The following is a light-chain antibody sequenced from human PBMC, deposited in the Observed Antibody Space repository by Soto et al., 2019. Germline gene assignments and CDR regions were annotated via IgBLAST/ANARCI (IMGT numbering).Light chain of an antibody. CDR1: HGISNS. CDR3: HKYDSAPWT. CDR2: AAS. V-gene: IGKV1-27*01. Sequence: DIQMTQSPSSLSASVRDRVTITCRASHGISNSLAWYQQKPGKVPKLLIYAASILQSGVPTRLSGSGPGSDFALTISTRPPKDVATQYGHKYDSAPWTFGQGTKVEIK. J-gene: IGKJ1*01.